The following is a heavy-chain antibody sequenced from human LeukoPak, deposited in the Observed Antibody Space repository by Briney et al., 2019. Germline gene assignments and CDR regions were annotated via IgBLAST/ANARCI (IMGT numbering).Heavy chain of an antibody. CDR1: GFTFSSYW. CDR2: IKQDGNEK. CDR3: ARDGSFRIYDY. D-gene: IGHD3-10*01. V-gene: IGHV3-7*01. Sequence: GGALRLSCAASGFTFSSYWMTWVRQAPGKGLEWVASIKQDGNEKYYVDSVKGRFTISRNNARNSLFLQMSSLRADDTAVYYCARDGSFRIYDYWGQGTLVTVSS. J-gene: IGHJ4*02.